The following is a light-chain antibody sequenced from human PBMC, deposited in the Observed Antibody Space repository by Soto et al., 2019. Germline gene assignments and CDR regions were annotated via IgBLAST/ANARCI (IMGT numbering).Light chain of an antibody. V-gene: IGLV2-14*01. CDR3: SSYTTSSTLLYV. J-gene: IGLJ1*01. CDR1: SSDVGGYNS. CDR2: EVS. Sequence: QSALTQPASVSGSPGQSITISCTGTSSDVGGYNSVSWYQQHPGKAPKLMIYEVSNRPSGVSNRFSGFKCGNTASLTISGLQAEDEADYYCSSYTTSSTLLYVFGTGTKLTVL.